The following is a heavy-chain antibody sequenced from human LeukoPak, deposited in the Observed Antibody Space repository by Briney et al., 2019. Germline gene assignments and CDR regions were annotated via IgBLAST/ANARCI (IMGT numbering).Heavy chain of an antibody. Sequence: PGGSLRLSCAASGFPFNTFGMYWVRQSPGKGPEWVAVIWYDGSNADYADSVKGRFTISRDNSKNTLYLQMNSLRSEDTAIYYCARDPSSRAAAGRGDYWGQGTQVTVSS. J-gene: IGHJ4*02. CDR1: GFPFNTFG. V-gene: IGHV3-33*01. D-gene: IGHD6-13*01. CDR2: IWYDGSNA. CDR3: ARDPSSRAAAGRGDY.